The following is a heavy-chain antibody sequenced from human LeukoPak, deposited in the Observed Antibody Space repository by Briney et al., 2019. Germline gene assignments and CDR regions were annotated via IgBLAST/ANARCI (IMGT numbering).Heavy chain of an antibody. Sequence: ASETLSPTCTVSGGSISSYYWSWIRQPPGKGLEWIEYIYYSGSTNYNPSLKSRVTISVDTSKNQFSLKLSSVTAADTAVYYCARTVAAAGTWFDYWGQGTLVTVSS. CDR1: GGSISSYY. J-gene: IGHJ4*02. D-gene: IGHD6-13*01. CDR3: ARTVAAAGTWFDY. CDR2: IYYSGST. V-gene: IGHV4-59*01.